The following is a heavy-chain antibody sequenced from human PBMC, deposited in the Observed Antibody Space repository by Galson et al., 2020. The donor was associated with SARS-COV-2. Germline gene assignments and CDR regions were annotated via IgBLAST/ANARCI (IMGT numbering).Heavy chain of an antibody. Sequence: GGSLRLSCAASGFTFSSYAMHWVRQAPGKGLEWVAVISYDGSNKYYADSVKGRFTISRDNFKNTLYLQMNSLRAEDTAVYYCARDGGGWFDPWGQGTLVTVSS. V-gene: IGHV3-30*04. CDR1: GFTFSSYA. CDR3: ARDGGGWFDP. D-gene: IGHD2-15*01. CDR2: ISYDGSNK. J-gene: IGHJ5*02.